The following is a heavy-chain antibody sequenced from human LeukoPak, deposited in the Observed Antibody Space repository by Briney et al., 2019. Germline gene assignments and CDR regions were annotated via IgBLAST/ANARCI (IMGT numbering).Heavy chain of an antibody. CDR1: GGSISSSSYY. V-gene: IGHV4-39*01. J-gene: IGHJ5*02. CDR2: SYYSGST. CDR3: ARSHCSSTSCYYGAWFDP. Sequence: SETLSLTCTVSGGSISSSSYYWGWIRQPPGKGLEWIGSSYYSGSTYYNPSLKSRVTISVDTSKNQLSLKLSSVTAADTAVYYCARSHCSSTSCYYGAWFDPWGQGTLVTVSS. D-gene: IGHD2-2*01.